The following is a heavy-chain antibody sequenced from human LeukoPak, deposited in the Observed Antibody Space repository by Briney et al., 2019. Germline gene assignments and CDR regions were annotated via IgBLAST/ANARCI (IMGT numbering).Heavy chain of an antibody. CDR1: GGSFMGYY. CDR2: NKHGQST. V-gene: IGHV4-34*01. CDR3: ARGQAAMASYYYYMDV. Sequence: SETLSLTCAVYGGSFMGYYWSWIRQPPGKGLEWIGENKHGQSTNYNPSLKSRVTISGDTTKNQFSLKLSSVTAADTAVYYCARGQAAMASYYYYMDVWGKGTTVTVSS. D-gene: IGHD5-18*01. J-gene: IGHJ6*03.